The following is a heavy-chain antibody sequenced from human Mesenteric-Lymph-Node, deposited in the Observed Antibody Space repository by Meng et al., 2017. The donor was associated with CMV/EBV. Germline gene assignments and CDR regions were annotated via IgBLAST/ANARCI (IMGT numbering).Heavy chain of an antibody. Sequence: YTFTGYYMHWVRQAPGQGLEWMGWINPNSGGTNYAQKFQGRVTMTRDTSISTAYMELSRLRSDDTAVYYCARSGTVPWYYYYGMDVWGQGTTVTVSS. J-gene: IGHJ6*02. D-gene: IGHD4-11*01. CDR2: INPNSGGT. CDR1: YTFTGYY. V-gene: IGHV1-2*02. CDR3: ARSGTVPWYYYYGMDV.